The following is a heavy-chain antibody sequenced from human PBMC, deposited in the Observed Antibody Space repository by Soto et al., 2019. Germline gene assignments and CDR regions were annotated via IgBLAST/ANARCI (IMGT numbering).Heavy chain of an antibody. V-gene: IGHV1-2*02. CDR2: INPNSGGT. D-gene: IGHD3-16*01. Sequence: ASVKVSCKASGYTFTGYYVHWARQAPGQGLEWMGWINPNSGGTNYAQKFQGRVTMTRDTSISTAYMDLSSLRSDDTAVYYCAREGWGRPSWLDPWGLGTLVTVSS. CDR3: AREGWGRPSWLDP. CDR1: GYTFTGYY. J-gene: IGHJ5*02.